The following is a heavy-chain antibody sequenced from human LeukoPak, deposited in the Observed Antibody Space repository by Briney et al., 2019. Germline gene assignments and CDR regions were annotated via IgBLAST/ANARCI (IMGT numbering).Heavy chain of an antibody. CDR2: IYPGDSDT. CDR3: ARPQGYYGSGSYYTPFDY. V-gene: IGHV5-51*01. D-gene: IGHD3-10*01. Sequence: GESLKISCKGSGYSFTSYWIGWVRQMPGKGLGWMGIIYPGDSDTRYSPSFQGQVTISADKSISTAYLQWSSLKASDTAMYYCARPQGYYGSGSYYTPFDYWGQGTLVTVSS. CDR1: GYSFTSYW. J-gene: IGHJ4*02.